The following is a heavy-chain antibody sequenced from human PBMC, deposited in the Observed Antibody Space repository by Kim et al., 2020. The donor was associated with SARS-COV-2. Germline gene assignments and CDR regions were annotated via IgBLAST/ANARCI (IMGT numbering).Heavy chain of an antibody. J-gene: IGHJ4*02. V-gene: IGHV3-66*01. CDR3: VSGRTY. Sequence: STGGCTYPIDSVKGRFTISRDTSNNTVYLQMTNLRVEDTAVYYCVSGRTYWGQGTLVTVSS. CDR2: STGGCT.